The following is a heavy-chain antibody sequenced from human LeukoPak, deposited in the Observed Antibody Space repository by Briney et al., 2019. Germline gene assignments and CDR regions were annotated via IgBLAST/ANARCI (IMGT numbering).Heavy chain of an antibody. D-gene: IGHD6-13*01. CDR2: MNGEGTTI. J-gene: IGHJ4*02. CDR1: GLTFRTTW. CDR3: AHSLGSSFDY. V-gene: IGHV3-74*01. Sequence: GGSLRLSCATSGLTFRTTWMHWVRQAPGKGLMWVSRMNGEGTTIDYADSVKGRFTISRDNAKNSLYLQMNSLRAEDTALYYCAHSLGSSFDYWGQGTLVTVSS.